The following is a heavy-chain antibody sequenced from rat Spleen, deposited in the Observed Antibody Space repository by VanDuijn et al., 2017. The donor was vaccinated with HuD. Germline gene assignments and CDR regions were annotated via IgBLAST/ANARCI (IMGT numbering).Heavy chain of an antibody. J-gene: IGHJ3*01. CDR1: GFSLTSDG. D-gene: IGHD1-4*01. CDR2: VSSGGNT. Sequence: QVQLKESGPGLVQPSQTLSLTCTVSGFSLTSDGVSWVRHPPGTGLEWIAAVSSGGNTYYNSALKSRLSISRDTSKSQVFLKMNSLQTEDTAIYFCIRESLPGYNSHWFVYWGQGTLVTVSS. CDR3: IRESLPGYNSHWFVY. V-gene: IGHV2S12*01.